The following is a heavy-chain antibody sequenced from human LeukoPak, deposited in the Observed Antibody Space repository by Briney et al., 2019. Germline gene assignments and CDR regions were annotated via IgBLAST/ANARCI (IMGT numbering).Heavy chain of an antibody. V-gene: IGHV3-23*01. D-gene: IGHD4/OR15-4a*01. CDR3: ARRAGAYSHPYDY. CDR2: ISGSGNT. CDR1: GFTLSSYA. Sequence: GGSLKLSCAASGFTLSSYAMSWVRQGPGKGLEWVSAISGSGNTYHADSVKGRFTISRDNSKNTLYLQMNSLRAEDTAVYYCARRAGAYSHPYDYWGQGTLVTVSS. J-gene: IGHJ4*02.